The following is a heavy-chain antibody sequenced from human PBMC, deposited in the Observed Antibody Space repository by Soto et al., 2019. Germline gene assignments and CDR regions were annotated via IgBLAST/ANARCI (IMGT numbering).Heavy chain of an antibody. D-gene: IGHD1-26*01. Sequence: QVQLVQSGAEVKKPGASVKVSCKASGYTFTSYPMHWVRQAPGQRLEWMGWINPGNGNTKYSQKFQGRVTITRDTSASTAYMELSSTRSEDTAVYYCARDVGSTGDWGQGTLVTVSS. CDR3: ARDVGSTGD. J-gene: IGHJ4*02. V-gene: IGHV1-3*01. CDR2: INPGNGNT. CDR1: GYTFTSYP.